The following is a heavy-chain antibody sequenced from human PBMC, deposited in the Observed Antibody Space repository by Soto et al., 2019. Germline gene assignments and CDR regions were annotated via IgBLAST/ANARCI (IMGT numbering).Heavy chain of an antibody. D-gene: IGHD2-15*01. CDR2: IIPIFGTA. Sequence: GASVKVSCKASGGTFSSYAISWVRQAPGQGLEWMGGIIPIFGTANYAQKFQGRVTITADESTSTAYMELSSLRSEDTAVYYCARETRYCSGGSCYGGSNWFDPWGQGTLVTVSS. CDR3: ARETRYCSGGSCYGGSNWFDP. J-gene: IGHJ5*02. CDR1: GGTFSSYA. V-gene: IGHV1-69*13.